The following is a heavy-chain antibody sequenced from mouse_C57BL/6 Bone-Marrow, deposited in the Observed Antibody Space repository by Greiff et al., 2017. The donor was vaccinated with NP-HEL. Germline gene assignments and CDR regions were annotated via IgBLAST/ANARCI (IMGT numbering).Heavy chain of an antibody. V-gene: IGHV1-64*01. Sequence: QVHVKQPGAELVKPGASVKLSCKASGYTFTSYWMHWVKQRPGQGLEWIGMIHPNSGSTNYNEKFKSKATLTVDKSSSTAYMQLSSLTSEDSAVYYCARRGDYYGSYYFDYWGQGTTLTVSS. D-gene: IGHD1-1*01. CDR2: IHPNSGST. CDR1: GYTFTSYW. CDR3: ARRGDYYGSYYFDY. J-gene: IGHJ2*01.